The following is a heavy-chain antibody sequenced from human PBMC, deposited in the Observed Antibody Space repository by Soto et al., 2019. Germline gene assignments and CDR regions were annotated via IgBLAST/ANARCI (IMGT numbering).Heavy chain of an antibody. CDR3: ARNVVPAASGIDY. CDR2: IYYSGST. V-gene: IGHV4-59*08. J-gene: IGHJ4*02. Sequence: PSETLSLTCTVSGGSISSYYWSWIRQPPGKGLEWIGYIYYSGSTNYNPSLKSRVTISVDTSKNQFSLKLSSVTAADTAVYCCARNVVPAASGIDYWGQGTLVTVSS. CDR1: GGSISSYY. D-gene: IGHD2-2*01.